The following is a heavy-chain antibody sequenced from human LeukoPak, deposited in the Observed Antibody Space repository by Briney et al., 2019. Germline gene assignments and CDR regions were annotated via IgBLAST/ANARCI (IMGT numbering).Heavy chain of an antibody. D-gene: IGHD3-22*01. V-gene: IGHV3-23*01. Sequence: GGSLRLSCAASGFTFSSSAMSWVRQAPGKGLEWVSAISNNGGYTYYADSVQGRFTISRDDSKNTLYLQMNSLRAEDTAVYYCARGVDYYDSSGTIDYWGQGTLVTVSS. CDR1: GFTFSSSA. CDR2: ISNNGGYT. J-gene: IGHJ4*02. CDR3: ARGVDYYDSSGTIDY.